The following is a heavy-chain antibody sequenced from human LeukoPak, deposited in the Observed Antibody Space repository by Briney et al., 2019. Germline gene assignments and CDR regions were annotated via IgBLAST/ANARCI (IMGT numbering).Heavy chain of an antibody. D-gene: IGHD2-21*01. CDR2: TFHSGSP. CDR3: ARDAGGDFDY. Sequence: PSETLSLTCNVSGYSISSGYYWGWIRQPPGKDLEWIGTTFHSGSPNYNPSLKSRVTISIDTSKNQFSLKLSSVTAADTAFYYCARDAGGDFDYWGQGTLVTVSS. J-gene: IGHJ4*02. CDR1: GYSISSGYY. V-gene: IGHV4-38-2*02.